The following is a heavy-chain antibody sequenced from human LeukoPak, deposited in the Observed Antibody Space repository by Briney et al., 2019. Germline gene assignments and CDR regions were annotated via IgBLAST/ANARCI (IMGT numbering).Heavy chain of an antibody. D-gene: IGHD3-10*02. CDR3: AKDTYGLARVTMVGGDY. V-gene: IGHV3-66*01. CDR1: GFTVSSNY. Sequence: PGGSLRLSCAASGFTVSSNYMAWVRQAPGKGLEWVSVIYDGGFTDYTDSVKGRFTISRDNSKSTLYLQMNSLRAEDTAVYYCAKDTYGLARVTMVGGDYWGQGTLVTVSS. J-gene: IGHJ4*02. CDR2: IYDGGFT.